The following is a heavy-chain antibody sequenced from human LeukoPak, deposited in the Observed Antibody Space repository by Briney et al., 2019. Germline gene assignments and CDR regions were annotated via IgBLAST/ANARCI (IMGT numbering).Heavy chain of an antibody. CDR2: IYHSGST. V-gene: IGHV4-38-2*01. Sequence: SETLSLTCAVSGYSISSGYYWGWIRQPPGKGLEWMGSIYHSGSTYYNPSLKSRVTISVDTSKNQFSLKLSSVTAADTAVYYCATYYGSGEDYYFDYWGQGTLVTVSS. CDR3: ATYYGSGEDYYFDY. CDR1: GYSISSGYY. D-gene: IGHD3-10*01. J-gene: IGHJ4*02.